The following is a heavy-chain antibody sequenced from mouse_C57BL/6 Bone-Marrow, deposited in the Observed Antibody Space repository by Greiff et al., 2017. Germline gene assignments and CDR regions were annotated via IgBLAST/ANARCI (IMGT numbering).Heavy chain of an antibody. CDR2: IHPYSGST. V-gene: IGHV1-64*01. D-gene: IGHD2-4*01. Sequence: QVQLKQPGAELVKPGASVKLSCKASGYTFTSYWMHWVKQRPGQGLEWIGMIHPYSGSTHFNEQFKIKATLTVDTSSSTAYMQLSSLTSEDSAVYDCARVMIRGYFDVWGTGTTGNVSS. J-gene: IGHJ1*03. CDR3: ARVMIRGYFDV. CDR1: GYTFTSYW.